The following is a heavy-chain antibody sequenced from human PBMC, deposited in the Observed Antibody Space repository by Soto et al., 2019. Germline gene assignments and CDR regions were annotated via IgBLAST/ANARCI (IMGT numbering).Heavy chain of an antibody. CDR3: ARVDDYYDSSGHYFTFFNY. V-gene: IGHV1-18*01. J-gene: IGHJ4*02. CDR1: GYIFTSYG. D-gene: IGHD3-22*01. Sequence: QVQLVQSGPEVKKPGASVKLSCKASGYIFTSYGIGWVRQAPGQGLEWMGWISAFKGYTKYPQRLQGRVTMTTDTPTSTAYMELRSLRSDDTAVHYCARVDDYYDSSGHYFTFFNYWGQGSLVTVSS. CDR2: ISAFKGYT.